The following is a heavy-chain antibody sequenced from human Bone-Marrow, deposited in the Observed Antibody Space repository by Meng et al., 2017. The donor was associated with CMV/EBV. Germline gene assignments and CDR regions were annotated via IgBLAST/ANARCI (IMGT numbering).Heavy chain of an antibody. Sequence: GSLRLSCTVSGDSISSYYWSWIRQPPGKGLEWIGYIYSSGSTNYNPSLKSRVTISVDTSKNQFSLKLSSVTAADTAVYYCARGPRYFDWLYTPRGDVWLDPWGEGTLVTFSS. CDR2: IYSSGST. J-gene: IGHJ5*02. CDR1: GDSISSYY. V-gene: IGHV4-59*12. D-gene: IGHD3-9*01. CDR3: ARGPRYFDWLYTPRGDVWLDP.